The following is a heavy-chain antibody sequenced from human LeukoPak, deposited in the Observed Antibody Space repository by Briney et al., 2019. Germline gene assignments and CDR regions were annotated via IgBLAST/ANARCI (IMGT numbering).Heavy chain of an antibody. CDR1: GFSFSSYN. CDR3: ARAIAVAGTGPY. CDR2: ISYDGSNK. J-gene: IGHJ4*02. V-gene: IGHV3-30*04. D-gene: IGHD6-19*01. Sequence: GGSLRLSCEASGFSFSSYNMDWVRQAPGKGLEWVAVISYDGSNKYYADSVKGRFTISRDNSKNTLYLQMNSLRAEDTAVYYCARAIAVAGTGPYWGQGTLVTVSS.